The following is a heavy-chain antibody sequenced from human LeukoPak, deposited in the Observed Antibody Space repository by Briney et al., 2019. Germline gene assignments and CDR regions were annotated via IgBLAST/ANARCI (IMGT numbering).Heavy chain of an antibody. Sequence: GGSLRLSCAASGFSFDNFAMNWVRQAPGKGLEWVSTISASGSSIFYADSVKGRFTIARDNSKNTVSLQMKSLRAEDTAIYYCAKPYRDYFDYWGLGTLVTVSS. CDR3: AKPYRDYFDY. D-gene: IGHD5-18*01. CDR1: GFSFDNFA. J-gene: IGHJ4*02. V-gene: IGHV3-23*01. CDR2: ISASGSSI.